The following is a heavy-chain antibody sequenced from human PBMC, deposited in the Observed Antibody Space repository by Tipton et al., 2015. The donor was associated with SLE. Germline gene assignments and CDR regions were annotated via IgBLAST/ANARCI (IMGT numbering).Heavy chain of an antibody. V-gene: IGHV3-11*04. J-gene: IGHJ4*02. CDR1: GFTFSDYY. D-gene: IGHD4-11*01. CDR2: ISSSGSTI. CDR3: ARAQGVTTGYFDY. Sequence: SLRLSCAASGFTFSDYYMSWIRQAPGKGLEWVSYISSSGSTIYYADSVKGRFTISRDNSKNTLYLQMNSLRAEDTAVYYCARAQGVTTGYFDYWGQGTLVTVSS.